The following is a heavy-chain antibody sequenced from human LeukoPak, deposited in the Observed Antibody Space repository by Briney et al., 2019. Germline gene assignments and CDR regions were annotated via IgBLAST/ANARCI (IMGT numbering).Heavy chain of an antibody. CDR1: GGSVSHSNW. D-gene: IGHD3-10*01. V-gene: IGHV4-4*02. J-gene: IGHJ5*02. CDR2: VHPSEGT. Sequence: SETLSLTCAVSGGSVSHSNWWTWVRQSPGKGLEWIGEVHPSEGTNYNPSLKSRVTISLDKSKNQFSLKLSSVTAADTAVYYCARGTYYYGSGSYRTRPNWFDPWGQGTLVTVSS. CDR3: ARGTYYYGSGSYRTRPNWFDP.